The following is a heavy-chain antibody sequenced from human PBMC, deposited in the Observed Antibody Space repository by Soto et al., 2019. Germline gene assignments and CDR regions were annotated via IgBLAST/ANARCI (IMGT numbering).Heavy chain of an antibody. J-gene: IGHJ6*02. CDR3: ANYCSSTSCSRPHYYYYYGMDV. Sequence: ASVKVSCKASGGTFSSYAISWVRQAPGQGLEWMGGIIPIFGTANYAQKFQGRVTITADESTSTAYMELSSLRSEDTAVYYCANYCSSTSCSRPHYYYYYGMDVWGQGTTVTVSS. V-gene: IGHV1-69*13. CDR2: IIPIFGTA. D-gene: IGHD2-2*01. CDR1: GGTFSSYA.